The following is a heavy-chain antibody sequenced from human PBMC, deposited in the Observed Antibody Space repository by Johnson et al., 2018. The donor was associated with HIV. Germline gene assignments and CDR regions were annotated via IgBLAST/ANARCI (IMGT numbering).Heavy chain of an antibody. CDR3: ATDHDWELCLTWRGDAFDI. CDR2: ISCDGGTT. J-gene: IGHJ3*02. V-gene: IGHV3-30*04. D-gene: IGHD1-26*01. CDR1: GFTFGSYA. Sequence: QVQLVESGGGVVQPGRSLRLSCAASGFTFGSYAMHWVRQAPGKGLVWVALISCDGGTTYYADSVKGRFIISRDNAKNTLYLQMNSLRAEDTAVYYCATDHDWELCLTWRGDAFDIWGQGTMVTVSS.